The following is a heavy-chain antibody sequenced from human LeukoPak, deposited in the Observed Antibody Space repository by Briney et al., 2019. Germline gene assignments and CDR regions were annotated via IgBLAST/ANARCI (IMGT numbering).Heavy chain of an antibody. D-gene: IGHD3-10*01. J-gene: IGHJ5*02. CDR1: GFTFSSYS. V-gene: IGHV3-21*01. CDR3: ARGVGGFENWFDP. CDR2: ISSSSSYI. Sequence: PGGSLRLSCAASGFTFSSYSMNWVRQAPGKGLEGVSSISSSSSYIYYADSVKGRFTISRDNAKNSLYLQMNSLRAEDTAVYYCARGVGGFENWFDPWGQGTLVTVSS.